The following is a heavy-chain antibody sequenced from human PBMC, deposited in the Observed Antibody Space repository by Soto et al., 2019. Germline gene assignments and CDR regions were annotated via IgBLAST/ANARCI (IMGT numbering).Heavy chain of an antibody. Sequence: QLQLQESGPGLVKPSETLSLTCTVSAGSISRSNYYWGWIRQPPGKGLEWIGSMYSSGNTYYNPAHKRRGTISVDTSKNQFSLKLTSGTAADTAVYYCARQPYDSSGYYYGAWGQGTLVTVSS. V-gene: IGHV4-39*01. J-gene: IGHJ5*02. CDR1: AGSISRSNYY. D-gene: IGHD3-22*01. CDR3: ARQPYDSSGYYYGA. CDR2: MYSSGNT.